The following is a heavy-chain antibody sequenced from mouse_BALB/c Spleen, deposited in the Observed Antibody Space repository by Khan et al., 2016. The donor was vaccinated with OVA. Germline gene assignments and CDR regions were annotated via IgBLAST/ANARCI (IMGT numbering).Heavy chain of an antibody. CDR2: IWAGGST. V-gene: IGHV2-9*02. J-gene: IGHJ2*01. Sequence: QVQLKESGPGLVAPSQTLSITCTVSGFSLTSYGVHWVRQPPGKGLEWLGIIWAGGSTNYNSALMSRLSISKDNSKSQVFVKMISLQTDDTAMYCCARDHCNTYEYFDYWGQGTTLTVSA. CDR3: ARDHCNTYEYFDY. CDR1: GFSLTSYG. D-gene: IGHD1-1*01.